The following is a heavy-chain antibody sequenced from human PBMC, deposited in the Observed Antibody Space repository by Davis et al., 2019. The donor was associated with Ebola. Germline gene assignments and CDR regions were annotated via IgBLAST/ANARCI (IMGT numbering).Heavy chain of an antibody. J-gene: IGHJ4*02. V-gene: IGHV4-39*01. D-gene: IGHD1-26*01. CDR1: GGSISSSNW. CDR3: ARHRNGPWYGGYY. Sequence: MPSETLSLTCAVSGGSISSSNWWSWVRQPPGKGLEWIGSIYYSGSTYYNPSLKSRVTISVDTSKNQFSLKLSSVTAADTAVYYCARHRNGPWYGGYYWGQGTLVTVSS. CDR2: IYYSGST.